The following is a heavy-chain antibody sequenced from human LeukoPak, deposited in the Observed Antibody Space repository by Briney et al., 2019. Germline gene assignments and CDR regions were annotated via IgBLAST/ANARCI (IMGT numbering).Heavy chain of an antibody. CDR3: ATWSNAWEFDY. J-gene: IGHJ4*02. V-gene: IGHV4-61*08. Sequence: SETLSLTCTVSGGSISSGGYYWSWIRQHPGKGLEWIGYIYYSGSTNYNPSLKSRVTISVDTSKNQFSLRLSSVTAADTAVYYCATWSNAWEFDYWGQGTLVSVSS. CDR2: IYYSGST. D-gene: IGHD1-26*01. CDR1: GGSISSGGYY.